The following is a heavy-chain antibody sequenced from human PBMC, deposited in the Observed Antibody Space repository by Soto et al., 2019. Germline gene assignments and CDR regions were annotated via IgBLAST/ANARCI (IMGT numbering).Heavy chain of an antibody. Sequence: QVHLVQSGAEVNKPGASVKVSCKASGYTFTSYGITWVRQAPGQGLEWMGWISAHNGNTDYAHKLQGRVIVTRDTSTSTAYMELRSLRSDDTAVYYCARGRYGDYWGQGALVTVSS. D-gene: IGHD1-1*01. CDR3: ARGRYGDY. CDR1: GYTFTSYG. J-gene: IGHJ4*02. V-gene: IGHV1-18*01. CDR2: ISAHNGNT.